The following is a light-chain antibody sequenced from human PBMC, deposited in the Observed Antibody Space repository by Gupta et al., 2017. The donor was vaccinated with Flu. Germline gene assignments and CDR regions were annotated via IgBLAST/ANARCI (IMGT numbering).Light chain of an antibody. J-gene: IGKJ1*01. CDR3: QQSYSTPWT. V-gene: IGKV1-39*01. CDR1: QSISSY. Sequence: MTPSLSSLSASVGDRVTITCRASQSISSYLNWYQQKPGKAPKLLIYAASSLQSGVPSRFSGSGSGTDFTLTISSLQPEDFATYYCQQSYSTPWTFGQGTKVEIK. CDR2: AAS.